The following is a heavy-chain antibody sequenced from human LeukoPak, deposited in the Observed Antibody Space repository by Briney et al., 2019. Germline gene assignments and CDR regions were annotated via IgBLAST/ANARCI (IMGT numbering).Heavy chain of an antibody. V-gene: IGHV4-34*01. J-gene: IGHJ6*02. CDR3: ARDDFGVVTDLYYGMDV. D-gene: IGHD3-3*01. CDR1: GGSFSGYY. CDR2: INHSGST. Sequence: SETLSLTCAVYGGSFSGYYWSWIRQPPGKGLEWIGEINHSGSTNYNPSLKSRVTISVDTSKNQFSLKLSSVTAADTAVYYCARDDFGVVTDLYYGMDVWGQGTTVTVSS.